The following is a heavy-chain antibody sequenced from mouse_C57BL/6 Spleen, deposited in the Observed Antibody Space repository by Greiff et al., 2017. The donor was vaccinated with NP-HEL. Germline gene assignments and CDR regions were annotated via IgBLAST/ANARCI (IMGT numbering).Heavy chain of an antibody. J-gene: IGHJ2*01. CDR1: GYAFSSSW. V-gene: IGHV1-82*01. CDR2: IYPGDGDT. CDR3: ARGDCDY. Sequence: QVQLQQSGPELVKPGASVKISCKASGYAFSSSWMNWVKQRPGKGLEWIGRIYPGDGDTNYNGKFKGKATLTADKSSSTAYMQLSSLTSEDCAVYFCARGDCDYWGKGTTLTVAS.